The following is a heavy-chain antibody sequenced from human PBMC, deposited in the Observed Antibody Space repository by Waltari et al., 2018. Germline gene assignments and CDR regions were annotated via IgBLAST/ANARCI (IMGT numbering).Heavy chain of an antibody. D-gene: IGHD6-19*01. CDR3: ARESGIAVAAIDY. J-gene: IGHJ4*02. CDR2: IKPNSGGT. V-gene: IGHV1-2*02. CDR1: GYTFTGYY. Sequence: QVQLVQSGAEVKKPGASVKVSCKASGYTFTGYYMHWVRQAPGQGLAWMGWIKPNSGGTNYAQKFQGRVTMTRDTSISTAYMELSRLRSDDTAVYYCARESGIAVAAIDYWGQGTLVTVSS.